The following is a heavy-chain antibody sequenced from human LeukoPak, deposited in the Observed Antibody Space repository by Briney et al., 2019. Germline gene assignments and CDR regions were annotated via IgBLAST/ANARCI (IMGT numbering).Heavy chain of an antibody. CDR1: GFSFNTYN. D-gene: IGHD2-21*02. J-gene: IGHJ6*03. CDR3: AREIGGGDYYYYYHMDV. Sequence: PGGSLRLSCAASGFSFNTYNMNWVRQAPGKGLEWVSSISTASIYIYYADSVKGRFTISRDNAKNSLYLQMNSLRAEDTAVYYCAREIGGGDYYYYYHMDVWGKGTTVSVSS. CDR2: ISTASIYI. V-gene: IGHV3-21*06.